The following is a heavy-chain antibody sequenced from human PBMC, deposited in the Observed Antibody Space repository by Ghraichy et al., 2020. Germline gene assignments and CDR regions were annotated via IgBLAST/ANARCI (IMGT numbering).Heavy chain of an antibody. CDR3: ARSSIQVWSFDY. CDR1: GYTFTSYA. D-gene: IGHD2-21*01. Sequence: ASVKVSCKASGYTFTSYAMHWVRQAPGQRLEWMGWINAGNGNTKYSQKFQGRVTITRDTSASTAYMELSSLRSEDTAVYYCARSSIQVWSFDYWGQGTLVTVSS. CDR2: INAGNGNT. V-gene: IGHV1-3*01. J-gene: IGHJ4*02.